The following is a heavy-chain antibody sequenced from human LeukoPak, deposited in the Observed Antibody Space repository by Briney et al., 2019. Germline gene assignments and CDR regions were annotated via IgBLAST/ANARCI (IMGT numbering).Heavy chain of an antibody. CDR3: ARPLPSYSSGWYYFDY. CDR2: IYWNDDK. J-gene: IGHJ4*02. D-gene: IGHD6-19*01. Sequence: SGPTLEKPTQTLTLTCTFSGFSLSTSGVGVGWIRQPPGNALEWLALIYWNDDKRYSPSLKSRLTITKDTSKNQVVLTMTNMDPVDTATYYCARPLPSYSSGWYYFDYWGQGTLVTVSS. V-gene: IGHV2-5*01. CDR1: GFSLSTSGVG.